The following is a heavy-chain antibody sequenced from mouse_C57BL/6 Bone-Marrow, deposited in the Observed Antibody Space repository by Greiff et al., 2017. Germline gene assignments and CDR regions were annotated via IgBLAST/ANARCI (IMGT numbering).Heavy chain of an antibody. CDR1: GYTFTSYW. J-gene: IGHJ1*03. CDR3: ARRGGVVPYWYFDV. Sequence: QVQLQQPGAELVKPGASVKLSCKASGYTFTSYWMHWVKQRPGQGLKWIGMIHPNSGSTNYNEKFKSKATLTVDKSSSTAYMQLSSLTSEDSAVYYCARRGGVVPYWYFDVWGTGTTVTVSS. D-gene: IGHD1-1*01. CDR2: IHPNSGST. V-gene: IGHV1-64*01.